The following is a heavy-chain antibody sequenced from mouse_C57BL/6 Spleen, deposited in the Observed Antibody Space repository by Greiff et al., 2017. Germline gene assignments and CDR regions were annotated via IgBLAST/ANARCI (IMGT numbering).Heavy chain of an antibody. CDR1: GYTFTSYW. CDR2: IDPNSGGT. Sequence: VQLQQPGAELVKPGASVKLSCKASGYTFTSYWMHWVKQRPGRGLEWIGRIDPNSGGTKYNEKFKSKATLTVDKPSSTAYMQLSSLTSEDSAVYYCARFITTVVGNWYFDVWGTGTTVTVAS. J-gene: IGHJ1*03. V-gene: IGHV1-72*01. CDR3: ARFITTVVGNWYFDV. D-gene: IGHD1-1*01.